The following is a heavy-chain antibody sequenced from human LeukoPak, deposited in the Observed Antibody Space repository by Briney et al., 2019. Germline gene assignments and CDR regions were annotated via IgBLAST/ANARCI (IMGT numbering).Heavy chain of an antibody. V-gene: IGHV3-30-3*02. CDR1: GFTFSSYA. Sequence: GGSLRLSCAASGFTFSSYAMHWVRQAPGKGLEWVAVISYDGSNKYYADSVKGRFTISRGNSKNTLYLQMNSLRAEDTAVYYCAKNFWSDRYYYYYMDVWGKGTTVTVSS. CDR3: AKNFWSDRYYYYYMDV. CDR2: ISYDGSNK. D-gene: IGHD3-3*01. J-gene: IGHJ6*03.